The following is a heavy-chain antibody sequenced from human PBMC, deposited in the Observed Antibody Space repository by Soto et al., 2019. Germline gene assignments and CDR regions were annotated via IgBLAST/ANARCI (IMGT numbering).Heavy chain of an antibody. V-gene: IGHV3-23*04. Sequence: EVQLVESEGGLVQPGGSLRLSCEASGFIFTTSDMSWVRQAPGKGLEWISSITITGDTTHYADSVKGRFTISRDNSRNTVILKMNGLRVDETAVYYCAKGGGGDHGYWGQGTLVAVSS. CDR3: AKGGGGDHGY. CDR2: ITITGDTT. CDR1: GFIFTTSD. J-gene: IGHJ4*02. D-gene: IGHD2-21*02.